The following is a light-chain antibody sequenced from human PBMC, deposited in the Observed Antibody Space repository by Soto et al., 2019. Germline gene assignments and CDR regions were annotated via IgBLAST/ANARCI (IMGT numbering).Light chain of an antibody. CDR1: SSDVGGYDY. V-gene: IGLV2-8*01. Sequence: QSALTQPPSASGSPGQSVTISCTGTSSDVGGYDYVSWYQQHPGEAPKLMIYEVSKRSSGVPDRFSGSKSGNTASLAVSGLQAEDEADYYCTSYAGSNNFPYVFGTGTKVTVL. CDR3: TSYAGSNNFPYV. J-gene: IGLJ1*01. CDR2: EVS.